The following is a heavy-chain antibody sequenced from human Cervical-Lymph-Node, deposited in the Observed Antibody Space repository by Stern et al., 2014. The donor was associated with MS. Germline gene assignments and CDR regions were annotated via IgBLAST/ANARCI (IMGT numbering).Heavy chain of an antibody. Sequence: QVQLVQSGAEMKKPGASVKVSCMASGYSFTSYFIIWVRKAPGQGLELMGIIDPSAGNTNYAQKFQARVVMTSDTSTGTVYLELSSLRSEDTAVYYCARDEGADYWGQGTLVTVSS. V-gene: IGHV1-46*01. J-gene: IGHJ4*02. CDR2: IDPSAGNT. CDR1: GYSFTSYF. CDR3: ARDEGADY.